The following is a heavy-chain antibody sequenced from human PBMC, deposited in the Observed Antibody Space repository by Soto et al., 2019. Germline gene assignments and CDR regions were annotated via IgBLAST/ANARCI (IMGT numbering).Heavy chain of an antibody. V-gene: IGHV1-69*06. CDR2: IIPLFGST. CDR1: GDPFSGYS. CDR3: AGSRGRGYRPGDY. J-gene: IGHJ4*02. Sequence: SVKVSCKASGDPFSGYSISWVRQAPGQGLEWMGGIIPLFGSTNYAQRFQDRVTITADKSTNTVYMELSGLESEDSAGLYCAGSRGRGYRPGDYWGLGTLVTVSS. D-gene: IGHD3-16*01.